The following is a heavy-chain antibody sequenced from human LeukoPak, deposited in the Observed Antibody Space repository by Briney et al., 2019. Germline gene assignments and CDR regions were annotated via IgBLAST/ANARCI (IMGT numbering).Heavy chain of an antibody. CDR1: GFTFSGSA. CDR2: IRSKANSYAT. CDR3: TRPDDYGDY. Sequence: GGSLRLSCAVSGFTFSGSAMHWVRQASGKGLEWVGRIRSKANSYATAYAASVKGRFTISRDDSKNTAYLQMDSLKTEDTAVYYCTRPDDYGDYWGQGTLVTVSS. J-gene: IGHJ4*02. V-gene: IGHV3-73*01.